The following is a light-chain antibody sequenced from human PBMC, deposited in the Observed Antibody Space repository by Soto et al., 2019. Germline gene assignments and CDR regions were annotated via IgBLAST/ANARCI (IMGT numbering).Light chain of an antibody. V-gene: IGKV2-28*01. CDR3: MQALQTPLT. Sequence: DIVMTQSPRSLPVTPGEPASISCRSSQSLLQSNGYNYLDWYLQKPGQSTQLLIYLGSNRASGVPDRFSGSGSGTDFTLKISRVEAEDVGVYYCMQALQTPLTFGGGTKVEIK. CDR2: LGS. J-gene: IGKJ4*01. CDR1: QSLLQSNGYNY.